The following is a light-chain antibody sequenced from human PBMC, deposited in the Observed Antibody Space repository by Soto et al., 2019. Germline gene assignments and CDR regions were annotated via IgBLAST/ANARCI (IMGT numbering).Light chain of an antibody. CDR2: LEGSGSY. Sequence: QPVLTQSSSASASLGSSVKLTCTLSSGHSSYIIAWHQQKPGKAPRYLMKLEGSGSYNKGSGVPDRFSGSSSGADRYLTISNLQFEDEADYYCETWDSNTRVFAGGTKLTVL. V-gene: IGLV4-60*02. J-gene: IGLJ2*01. CDR3: ETWDSNTRV. CDR1: SGHSSYI.